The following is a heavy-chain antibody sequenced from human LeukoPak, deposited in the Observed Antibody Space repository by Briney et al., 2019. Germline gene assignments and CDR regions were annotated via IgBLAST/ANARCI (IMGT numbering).Heavy chain of an antibody. V-gene: IGHV3-23*01. CDR2: ISGSGSST. D-gene: IGHD6-19*01. J-gene: IGHJ4*02. CDR3: AKERSGWYYDY. Sequence: QSGGSLRLSCAASAFTFSSYAMSWVRQAPGNGLEWVSAISGSGSSTYYADSVKGRFTISRDNSRNTVYLQMNSLRAEDTAVYYCAKERSGWYYDYWGQGTLVTVSS. CDR1: AFTFSSYA.